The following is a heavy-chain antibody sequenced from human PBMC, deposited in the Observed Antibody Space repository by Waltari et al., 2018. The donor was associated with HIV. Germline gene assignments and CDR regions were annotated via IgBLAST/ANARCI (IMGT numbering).Heavy chain of an antibody. Sequence: EVQLLESGGGLVQPGGSLRLSCAAYGFTFSRYAMRWVRQAPGEGLEWVSAISGSGGSTYYADSVKGRFTISRDNSKNTLYLQMNSLRAEDTAVYYCAKDPGYDFWRGYFDYWGQGTLVTVSS. V-gene: IGHV3-23*01. J-gene: IGHJ4*02. CDR1: GFTFSRYA. CDR2: ISGSGGST. D-gene: IGHD3-3*01. CDR3: AKDPGYDFWRGYFDY.